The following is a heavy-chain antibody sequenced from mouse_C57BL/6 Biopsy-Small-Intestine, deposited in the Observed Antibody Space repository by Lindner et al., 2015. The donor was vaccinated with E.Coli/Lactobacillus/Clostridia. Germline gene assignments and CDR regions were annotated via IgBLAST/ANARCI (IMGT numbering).Heavy chain of an antibody. D-gene: IGHD2-13*01. Sequence: VQLQESGPELVKPGASVKISCKPSGYAFNTSWMTWVKQRPGKGLEWIGWIYPGDGDTDYTGKFKDKATLTADKSSSTAYMLLSSLTYEDSAVYFCARGYGEYDWYFDVWGAGTTVTVSS. CDR3: ARGYGEYDWYFDV. CDR1: GYAFNTSW. J-gene: IGHJ1*01. V-gene: IGHV1-82*01. CDR2: IYPGDGDT.